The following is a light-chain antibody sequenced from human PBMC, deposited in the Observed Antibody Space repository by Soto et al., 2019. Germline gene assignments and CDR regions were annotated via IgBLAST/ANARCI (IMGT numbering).Light chain of an antibody. V-gene: IGKV1-39*01. CDR3: QQSSSTPPNT. CDR2: AAS. Sequence: DIQMTQSPSSLSASVGDRVTITCRASQSVSTHLNWYQQKPGKAPNLLIYAASRLQSGVPSRFSGSGSGTDFTLTISSLQPEDFATYYCQQSSSTPPNTFGQGTKLEIK. CDR1: QSVSTH. J-gene: IGKJ2*01.